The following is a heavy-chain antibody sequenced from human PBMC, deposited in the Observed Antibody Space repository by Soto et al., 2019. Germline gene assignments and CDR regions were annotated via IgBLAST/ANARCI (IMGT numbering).Heavy chain of an antibody. CDR2: MNPNSGNT. J-gene: IGHJ4*02. V-gene: IGHV1-8*01. D-gene: IGHD3-10*01. CDR3: AVGGIELLWFGASIHAPLDY. Sequence: ASVKVSCKASGYTFTSYDINWVRQATGQGLEWMGWMNPNSGNTGYAQKFQGRVTMTRNTSISTAYMELSSLRSEDTAVYYCAVGGIELLWFGASIHAPLDYWGQGTLVTVSS. CDR1: GYTFTSYD.